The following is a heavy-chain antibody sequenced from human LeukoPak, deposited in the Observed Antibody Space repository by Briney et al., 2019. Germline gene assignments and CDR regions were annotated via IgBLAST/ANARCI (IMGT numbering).Heavy chain of an antibody. Sequence: SGGSLRLSCAASEFTFTSYAMHWVRQAPGKGLEWVAFIRYDGTSKYYADSVKGRFTISRDDSENTLYLQMNSLRAEDTAVYYCAKTSDQLLYSKFDYWGQGTLVTVSS. CDR1: EFTFTSYA. V-gene: IGHV3-30*02. CDR2: IRYDGTSK. J-gene: IGHJ4*02. CDR3: AKTSDQLLYSKFDY. D-gene: IGHD2-2*02.